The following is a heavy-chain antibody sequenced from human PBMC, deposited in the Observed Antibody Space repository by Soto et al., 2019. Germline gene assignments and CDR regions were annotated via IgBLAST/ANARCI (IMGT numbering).Heavy chain of an antibody. CDR1: GGSISSSSYY. D-gene: IGHD3-3*01. CDR2: TYYSGST. CDR3: AGQEAGTCLEYNWCDP. J-gene: IGHJ5*02. V-gene: IGHV4-39*01. Sequence: QLQLQESGPGLVKPSETLSLTCTVSGGSISSSSYYWGWIRQPPGKGLEWIGSTYYSGSTYYNPPPKSRGTTAVDTSKRQGGLRRGAVTAADTGVYYCAGQEAGTCLEYNWCDPWGQGTPVTVSS.